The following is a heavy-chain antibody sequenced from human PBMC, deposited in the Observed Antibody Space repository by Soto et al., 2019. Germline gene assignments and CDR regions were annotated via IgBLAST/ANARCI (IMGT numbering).Heavy chain of an antibody. Sequence: QVQLQESGPGLVKPSETLSLTCTVSGGSISSYYWSWIRQPPGKGLEWIGYIYYSGSTNYNPSLKSRVTISVDTSKNQFSLKLSSVTAADPAVYYCARGYRSSWYPANWFDPWGQGTLVTVSS. V-gene: IGHV4-59*08. J-gene: IGHJ5*02. CDR2: IYYSGST. CDR3: ARGYRSSWYPANWFDP. CDR1: GGSISSYY. D-gene: IGHD6-13*01.